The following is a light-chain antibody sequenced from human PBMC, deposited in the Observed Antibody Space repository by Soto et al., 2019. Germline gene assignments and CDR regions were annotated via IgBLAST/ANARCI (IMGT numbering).Light chain of an antibody. V-gene: IGKV3-20*01. CDR3: QQYGSSPQT. Sequence: EVVLTQSPATLSVSPGERATLSCRASESVNNKLGWYQQKPGQAPRLLIYGASSRATGIPDRFSGSGSGTDFTLTISRLEPEDFAVYYCQQYGSSPQTFGQGTKVEIK. CDR1: ESVNNK. J-gene: IGKJ1*01. CDR2: GAS.